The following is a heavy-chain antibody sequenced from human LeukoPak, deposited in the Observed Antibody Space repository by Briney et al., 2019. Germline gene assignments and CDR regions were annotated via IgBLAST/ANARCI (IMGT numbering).Heavy chain of an antibody. Sequence: ASVKVSCKASGGTFSSYAISWVRQAPGQGLEWMGGIIPTFGTANYAQKFQGRVTITADESTSTAYMELSSLRSEDTAVYYCASHTGDSFRRYYYYGMDVWGKGTTVTVSS. J-gene: IGHJ6*04. CDR3: ASHTGDSFRRYYYYGMDV. V-gene: IGHV1-69*13. CDR1: GGTFSSYA. CDR2: IIPTFGTA. D-gene: IGHD7-27*01.